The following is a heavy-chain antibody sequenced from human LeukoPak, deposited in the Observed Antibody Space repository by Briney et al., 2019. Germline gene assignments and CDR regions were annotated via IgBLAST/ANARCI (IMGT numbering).Heavy chain of an antibody. D-gene: IGHD4-17*01. Sequence: GRSLRLSCAASGFTFSNYAMHWVRQAPGKGLEWVAVIWYDGSNKYYADSVKDRFTISRDNSKNTLYLQMNSLRAEDTAVYYCARDIYFYGDYVIDYWGQGTLVTVSS. CDR3: ARDIYFYGDYVIDY. J-gene: IGHJ4*02. CDR2: IWYDGSNK. CDR1: GFTFSNYA. V-gene: IGHV3-33*01.